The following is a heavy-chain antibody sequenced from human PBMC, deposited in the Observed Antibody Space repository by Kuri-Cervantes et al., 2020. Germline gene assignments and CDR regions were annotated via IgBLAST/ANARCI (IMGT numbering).Heavy chain of an antibody. CDR3: ARLDGRDGYNRREY. Sequence: LSLTCAASGFTVSSNYMSWVRQAPGKGLEWVSVIYSGGSTYYADSVKGRFTISRDNSKNTLYLQMNSLRAEDTAVYYCARLDGRDGYNRREYWGQGTLVTVSS. CDR2: IYSGGST. D-gene: IGHD5-24*01. CDR1: GFTVSSNY. V-gene: IGHV3-53*01. J-gene: IGHJ4*02.